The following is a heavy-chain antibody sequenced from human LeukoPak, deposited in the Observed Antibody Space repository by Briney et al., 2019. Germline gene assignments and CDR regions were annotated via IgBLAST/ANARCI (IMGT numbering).Heavy chain of an antibody. V-gene: IGHV3-21*01. Sequence: PGGSLRLSCAASGFTFSGYSMNWVRQAPGKGLEWVSSISSSSSYIYYADSVKGRFTISRDNAKNSLYLQMNSLRAEDTAVYYCARGSAMVNDYWGQGTLVTVSS. CDR3: ARGSAMVNDY. CDR1: GFTFSGYS. J-gene: IGHJ4*02. CDR2: ISSSSSYI. D-gene: IGHD4/OR15-4a*01.